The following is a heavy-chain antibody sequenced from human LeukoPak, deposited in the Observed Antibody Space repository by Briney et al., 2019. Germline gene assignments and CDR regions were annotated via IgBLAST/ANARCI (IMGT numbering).Heavy chain of an antibody. J-gene: IGHJ5*02. D-gene: IGHD6-13*01. CDR1: GDSVSSNSAA. V-gene: IGHV6-1*01. CDR3: ARVGAGYSSSWFYNWFDP. CDR2: TYYRSKWYN. Sequence: SQTLSLTSALSGDSVSSNSAAWNWIRQSPSRCLEWLGRTYYRSKWYNDYAVSVKSRITINPDTSKNQFSLQLNSVTPEDTAVYYCARVGAGYSSSWFYNWFDPWGQGTLVTVSS.